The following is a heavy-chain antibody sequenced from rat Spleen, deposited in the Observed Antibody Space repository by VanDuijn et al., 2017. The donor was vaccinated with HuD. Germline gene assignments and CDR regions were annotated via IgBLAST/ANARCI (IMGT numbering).Heavy chain of an antibody. V-gene: IGHV5S13*01. Sequence: EMQLVESGGGLVQPGRSLKLSCAASGFTFSNYGMAWVRQTPTKGLEWVASISTGGGDTYYRDSVKGRFTISRDNAKNTLYLQMDSLRSEDTATYYCARHCYYDGSYYDQSGFDYWGQGVMVTVSS. CDR2: ISTGGGDT. J-gene: IGHJ2*01. D-gene: IGHD1-12*02. CDR3: ARHCYYDGSYYDQSGFDY. CDR1: GFTFSNYG.